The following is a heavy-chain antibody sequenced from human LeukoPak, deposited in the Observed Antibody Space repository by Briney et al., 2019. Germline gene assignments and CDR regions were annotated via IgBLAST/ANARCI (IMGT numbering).Heavy chain of an antibody. D-gene: IGHD3-22*01. V-gene: IGHV3-48*03. CDR1: GFTFSSYE. Sequence: GGSLRLSCAASGFTFSSYEMNWVRKAPGKGLEWVSYISSSGSTIYYADSVKGRFTISRDNDKNSLYLQMNSLRAEDTAVYDCASYYDSSGYHDIWGQGTMVTVSS. J-gene: IGHJ3*02. CDR3: ASYYDSSGYHDI. CDR2: ISSSGSTI.